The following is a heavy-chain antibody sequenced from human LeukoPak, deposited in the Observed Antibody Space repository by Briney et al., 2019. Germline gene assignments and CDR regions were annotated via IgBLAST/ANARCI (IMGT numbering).Heavy chain of an antibody. V-gene: IGHV4-34*01. Sequence: KPSETLSLTCAVYGGSFSGYYWSWIRQPPGKGLEWIGEINHSGSTNYNPSLKSRVTISVDTSKNQFPLKLSSVTAADTAVYYCASSPRDSSGYYREFDYWGQGTLVTVSS. J-gene: IGHJ4*02. CDR2: INHSGST. D-gene: IGHD3-22*01. CDR3: ASSPRDSSGYYREFDY. CDR1: GGSFSGYY.